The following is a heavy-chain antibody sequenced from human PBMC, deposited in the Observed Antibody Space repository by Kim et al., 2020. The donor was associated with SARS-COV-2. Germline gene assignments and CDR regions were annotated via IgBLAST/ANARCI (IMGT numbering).Heavy chain of an antibody. Sequence: NTSPKSRVTISVDTSKNKFSLRRSSGTAAGTAVYYCARGGVRDPYYFDYWGQGTLVTVSS. D-gene: IGHD3-10*01. J-gene: IGHJ4*02. V-gene: IGHV4-59*09. CDR3: ARGGVRDPYYFDY.